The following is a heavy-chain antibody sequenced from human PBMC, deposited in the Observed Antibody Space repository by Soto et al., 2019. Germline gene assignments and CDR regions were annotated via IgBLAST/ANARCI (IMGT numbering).Heavy chain of an antibody. J-gene: IGHJ4*02. CDR2: IYWDDDK. CDR3: ARPRDTAFDY. Sequence: QITLKESGPTLVKPTQTLTLTCTFSGFSLSTSGVGVGWIRQPPGKALEWLALIYWDDDKRYSPSLKSRLTITKDTSNNQVVLTMINMVPVDTAAYYCARPRDTAFDYWGQGTLVTVSS. V-gene: IGHV2-5*02. D-gene: IGHD5-18*01. CDR1: GFSLSTSGVG.